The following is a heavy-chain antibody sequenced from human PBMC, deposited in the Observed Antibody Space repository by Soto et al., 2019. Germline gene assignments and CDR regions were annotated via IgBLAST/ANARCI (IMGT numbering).Heavy chain of an antibody. CDR1: RFSFSNYA. CDR3: ARDLAVAATHSWFDP. Sequence: GGSLRLSCAGSRFSFSNYAMTWARQAPGEGLEWVSSITGSGGGTTYADSVKGRFTISRDNSKNILYLQIDSLRAEDTAVYYCARDLAVAATHSWFDPWGQGTLVTV. J-gene: IGHJ5*02. CDR2: ITGSGGGT. D-gene: IGHD2-15*01. V-gene: IGHV3-23*01.